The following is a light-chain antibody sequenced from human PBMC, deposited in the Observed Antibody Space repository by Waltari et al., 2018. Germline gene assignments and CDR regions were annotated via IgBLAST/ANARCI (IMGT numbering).Light chain of an antibody. Sequence: QSALTQPRSVSGSPGQSVTISCTGASSDVGDYEYVSWYQQHPGKVPKLLIFDVYKRPSGVPDRFSGSKSGNTASLTNSGLQPEDEADYHCCSYVGASTFVFGGGTKLTVL. CDR1: SSDVGDYEY. V-gene: IGLV2-11*01. CDR2: DVY. J-gene: IGLJ2*01. CDR3: CSYVGASTFV.